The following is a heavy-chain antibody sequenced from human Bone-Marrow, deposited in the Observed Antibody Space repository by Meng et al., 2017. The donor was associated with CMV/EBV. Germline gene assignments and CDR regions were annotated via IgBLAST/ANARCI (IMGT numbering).Heavy chain of an antibody. D-gene: IGHD3-3*01. V-gene: IGHV4-38-2*02. CDR2: IYHSGST. Sequence: SETLSLTCTVSGYSISSGYYWGWIRQPPGKGLEWIGSIYHSGSTYYNPSLKSRVTISVDTSKNQFSLKLSSVTAADTAVYYCARDNYDFWSGYSYYYYGMDVWGQGTTVTVSS. J-gene: IGHJ6*02. CDR3: ARDNYDFWSGYSYYYYGMDV. CDR1: GYSISSGYY.